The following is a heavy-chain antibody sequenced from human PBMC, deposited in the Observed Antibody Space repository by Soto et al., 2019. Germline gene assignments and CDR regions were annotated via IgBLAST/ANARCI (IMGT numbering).Heavy chain of an antibody. J-gene: IGHJ6*02. CDR2: IYYSGST. Sequence: SEPLSLTCTIFGGYFSPNYGSWIRQPPGKGLEWIGYIYYSGSTNYNPSLKSRVTISVDTSKNQFSLKLSSVTAADTAVYYCARDRDFWSAGDYYYYYGMEVWGQGTTVTVSS. V-gene: IGHV4-59*01. D-gene: IGHD3-3*01. CDR1: GGYFSPNY. CDR3: ARDRDFWSAGDYYYYYGMEV.